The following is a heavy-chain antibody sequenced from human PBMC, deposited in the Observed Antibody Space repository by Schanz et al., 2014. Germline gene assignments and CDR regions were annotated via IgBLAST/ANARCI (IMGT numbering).Heavy chain of an antibody. V-gene: IGHV3-23*04. CDR1: GFTFSTYA. J-gene: IGHJ6*02. CDR2: LSGSGGST. D-gene: IGHD2-15*01. Sequence: EVRLVESGGGLVQPGGSLRLSCAASGFTFSTYAMSWVRQAPGKGLEWVSALSGSGGSTYYADSVKGRFTMSRDNSKNTLYLQMNSLRAEDTAVFYCAKGMGYCSGGTCYDYYYYGLDVWGQGTTVTVSS. CDR3: AKGMGYCSGGTCYDYYYYGLDV.